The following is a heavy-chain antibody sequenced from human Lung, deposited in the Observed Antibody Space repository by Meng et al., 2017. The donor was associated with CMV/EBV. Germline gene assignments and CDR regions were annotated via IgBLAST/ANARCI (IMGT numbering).Heavy chain of an antibody. Sequence: SVKVSCKASGGTSNTYTFNWVRQAPGRGLEWMGGIIPYLDESNYAQTFQGRLTITSDRSTAAFMELTSLRSEDTAVYFCAGRGPYGRVLNVWGQGTLVTVS. CDR2: IIPYLDES. CDR1: GGTSNTYT. D-gene: IGHD3-10*01. CDR3: AGRGPYGRVLNV. J-gene: IGHJ3*01. V-gene: IGHV1-69*10.